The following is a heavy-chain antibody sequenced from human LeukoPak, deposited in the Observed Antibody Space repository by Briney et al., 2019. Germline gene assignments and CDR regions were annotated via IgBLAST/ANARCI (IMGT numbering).Heavy chain of an antibody. Sequence: KPSETLSLTCTVSGYSISSGYYWGWIRQPPGKGLEWIGSIYHSGSTYYNPSLKSRVTISVDTSKNQFSLKLSSVTAADTAVYYCARDTTVGDWFDPWGQGTLVTVSS. J-gene: IGHJ5*02. V-gene: IGHV4-38-2*02. CDR1: GYSISSGYY. CDR3: ARDTTVGDWFDP. D-gene: IGHD3-10*01. CDR2: IYHSGST.